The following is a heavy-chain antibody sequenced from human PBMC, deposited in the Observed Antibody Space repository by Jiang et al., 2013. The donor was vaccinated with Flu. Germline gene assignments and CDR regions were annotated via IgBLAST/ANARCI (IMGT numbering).Heavy chain of an antibody. CDR1: GFTFSSYA. J-gene: IGHJ4*02. D-gene: IGHD3-22*01. CDR2: ISYDGSNK. Sequence: QLVESGGGVVQAWEVPETRPVQPLGFTFSSYAMHWVRQAPGKGLEWVAVISYDGSNKYYADSVKGRFTISRDNSKNTLYLQMNSLRAEDTAVYYCARDGQSFYDSSGYFGWGQGTLVTVSS. V-gene: IGHV3-30*01. CDR3: ARDGQSFYDSSGYFG.